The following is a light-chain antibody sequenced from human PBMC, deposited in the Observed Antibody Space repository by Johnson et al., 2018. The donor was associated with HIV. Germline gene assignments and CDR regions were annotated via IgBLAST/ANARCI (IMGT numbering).Light chain of an antibody. J-gene: IGLJ1*01. V-gene: IGLV1-51*01. Sequence: QSALTQPPSVSAAPGQKVTISCSGSRSNIGNNYVSWYQQLPGTAPKLLIYDSNKRPSGIPDRISGSKSGTSATLGIIGLQTGDEADYYCGTWDSSLTSYVFGTRTKITVL. CDR3: GTWDSSLTSYV. CDR2: DSN. CDR1: RSNIGNNY.